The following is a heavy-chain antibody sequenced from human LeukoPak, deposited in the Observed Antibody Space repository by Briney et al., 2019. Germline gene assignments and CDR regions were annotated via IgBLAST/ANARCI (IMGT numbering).Heavy chain of an antibody. CDR3: ARDRMVRGVKFDI. CDR1: GFTFSSYS. V-gene: IGHV3-48*01. CDR2: ISSSSSTI. D-gene: IGHD3-10*01. Sequence: GGSLRLSCAASGFTFSSYSMNWVRQAPGKGLEWVSYISSSSSTIYYADSVKGRFTISRDNAKNSLYLQMNSLRAEDTAVYYCARDRMVRGVKFDIWGQGTMVTVSS. J-gene: IGHJ3*02.